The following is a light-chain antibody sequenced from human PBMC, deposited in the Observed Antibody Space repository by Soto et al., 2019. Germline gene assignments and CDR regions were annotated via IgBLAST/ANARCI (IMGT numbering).Light chain of an antibody. J-gene: IGLJ1*01. CDR1: SSDVGGYNY. CDR2: EVT. Sequence: QSALTQPPSASGSPGQSLTISCTGTSSDVGGYNYVSWYQQRPGKAPKLVIYEVTKRPSGVPDRFSGPKSGSTASLTVSGLQADDEAEYYCASYAGTKLFVFGSGTKLTVL. CDR3: ASYAGTKLFV. V-gene: IGLV2-8*01.